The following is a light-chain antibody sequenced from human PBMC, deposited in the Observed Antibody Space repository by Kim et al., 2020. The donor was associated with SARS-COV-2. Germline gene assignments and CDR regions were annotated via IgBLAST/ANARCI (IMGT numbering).Light chain of an antibody. Sequence: GSPGERATLSCRATQTVGNNLAWYQQKPGQAPRLIIYAASTRATGIPARFSGSGSRTEFTLTISSLQSEDFAVYYCQQYNDWPPDTFGQGTKLEIK. CDR3: QQYNDWPPDT. CDR2: AAS. CDR1: QTVGNN. J-gene: IGKJ2*01. V-gene: IGKV3-15*01.